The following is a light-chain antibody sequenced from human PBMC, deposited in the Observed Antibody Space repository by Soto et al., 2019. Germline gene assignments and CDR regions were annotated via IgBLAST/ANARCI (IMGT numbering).Light chain of an antibody. V-gene: IGKV4-1*01. Sequence: DIVMTQSPDSLAVSLGERATINCKSSQTVLHGSNYLAWYQQKPGQPPKLLIYWASTRESGVPDRFSGSGSGTDFTLTISRLQAEDVAVYYCKQYYTTPVTFGQGTKVEIK. J-gene: IGKJ1*01. CDR3: KQYYTTPVT. CDR1: QTVLHGSNY. CDR2: WAS.